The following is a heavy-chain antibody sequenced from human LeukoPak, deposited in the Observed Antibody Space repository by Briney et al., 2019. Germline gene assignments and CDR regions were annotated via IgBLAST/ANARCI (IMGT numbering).Heavy chain of an antibody. CDR3: ARVLRIAAAGTILDC. Sequence: GASVKVSCKASGYTFTSYGISWVRQAPGQGLEWMGWISAYNGNTNYAQELQGRVTMTTDTSTSTAYMELRSLRSDDTAVYYCARVLRIAAAGTILDCWGQGTLVTVSS. CDR1: GYTFTSYG. V-gene: IGHV1-18*01. J-gene: IGHJ4*02. CDR2: ISAYNGNT. D-gene: IGHD6-13*01.